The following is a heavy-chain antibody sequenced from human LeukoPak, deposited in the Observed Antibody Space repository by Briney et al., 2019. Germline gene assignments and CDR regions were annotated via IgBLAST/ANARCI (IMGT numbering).Heavy chain of an antibody. J-gene: IGHJ4*02. Sequence: GGSLRLSCAASGFTFSSYGMHWVRQAPGKGLEWVAFIRYDGSNKYYADSEKGRFTISRDNSKNTLYLQMNSLRAEDTAVYYCAKDIYSSSWYYFDYWGQGTLVTVSS. CDR3: AKDIYSSSWYYFDY. V-gene: IGHV3-30*02. CDR1: GFTFSSYG. D-gene: IGHD6-13*01. CDR2: IRYDGSNK.